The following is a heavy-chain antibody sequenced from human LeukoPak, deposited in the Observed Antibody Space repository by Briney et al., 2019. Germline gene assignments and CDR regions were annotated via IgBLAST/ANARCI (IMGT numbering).Heavy chain of an antibody. V-gene: IGHV3-53*01. CDR1: GFTFSDSA. Sequence: PGGSLRLSCAGSGFTFSDSAMPWVRQAPGKGLEWVSVIYSGGSTYYADSVKGRFTIPRDNSKNTLYLQMNSLRAEDTAVYYCARGTQTSPDYWGQGTLVTVSS. D-gene: IGHD2-2*01. CDR3: ARGTQTSPDY. CDR2: IYSGGST. J-gene: IGHJ4*02.